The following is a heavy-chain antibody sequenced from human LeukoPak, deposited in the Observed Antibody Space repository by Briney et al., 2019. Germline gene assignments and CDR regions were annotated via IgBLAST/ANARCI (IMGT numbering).Heavy chain of an antibody. Sequence: SETLSLTCAVYGGSFSVYYWSWISQPPGKWLEWIGEINHSGSTNYNPSLKSLVTISVDTSKNQFSLKLSSVTAADTAVYYCATQIHSSSWPYYWGQGTLVTVSS. J-gene: IGHJ4*02. CDR2: INHSGST. V-gene: IGHV4-34*01. CDR1: GGSFSVYY. CDR3: ATQIHSSSWPYY. D-gene: IGHD6-13*01.